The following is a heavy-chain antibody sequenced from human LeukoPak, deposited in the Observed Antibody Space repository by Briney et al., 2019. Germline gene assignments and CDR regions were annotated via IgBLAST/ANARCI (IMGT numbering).Heavy chain of an antibody. CDR2: ISGSGGST. V-gene: IGHV3-23*01. CDR3: AKDYDILTGYYTPYYYYGMDV. CDR1: GFTFSSYA. Sequence: GGSLRLPCAASGFTFSSYAMSWVRQAPGKGLEWVSAISGSGGSTYYADSVKGRFTISRDNSKNTLYLQMNSLRAEDTAVYYCAKDYDILTGYYTPYYYYGMDVWGQGTTVTVSS. D-gene: IGHD3-9*01. J-gene: IGHJ6*02.